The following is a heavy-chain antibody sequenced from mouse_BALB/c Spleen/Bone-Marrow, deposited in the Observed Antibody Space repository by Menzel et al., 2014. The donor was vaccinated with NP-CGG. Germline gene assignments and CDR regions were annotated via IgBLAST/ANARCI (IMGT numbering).Heavy chain of an antibody. CDR1: GFTFSSFG. CDR2: ISSGSSTI. CDR3: ARDRYDEYFDV. J-gene: IGHJ1*01. D-gene: IGHD2-14*01. V-gene: IGHV5-17*02. Sequence: EVKVVESGGGLVQPGGSRKLSCAASGFTFSSFGMHWVRQAPEKGLEWVAYISSGSSTIYYADTVKGRFTISRDSPKNTLFLQMTSLRSEDTAMYYCARDRYDEYFDVWGAGTTVTVSS.